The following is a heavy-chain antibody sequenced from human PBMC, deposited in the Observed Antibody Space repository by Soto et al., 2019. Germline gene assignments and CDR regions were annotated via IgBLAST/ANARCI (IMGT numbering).Heavy chain of an antibody. D-gene: IGHD6-13*01. J-gene: IGHJ4*02. CDR2: INHSGST. V-gene: IGHV4-34*01. CDR1: GGSFSGYY. Sequence: PSETLSLTCAVYGGSFSGYYWSWIRQPPGKGLEWIGEINHSGSTNYNPSLKSRVTISVDTSKNQFSLKLSSVTAADTAVYYCARGWYSSSAVDYWGQGTLVTVSS. CDR3: ARGWYSSSAVDY.